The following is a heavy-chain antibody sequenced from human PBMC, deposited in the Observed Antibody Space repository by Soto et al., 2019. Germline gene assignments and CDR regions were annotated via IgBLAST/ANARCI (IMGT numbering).Heavy chain of an antibody. J-gene: IGHJ3*02. CDR3: AKATATGGGAFDI. Sequence: PGGSLRLSCAASGFICSSYDMSWVHQAPGKGLEWVSTILVDGRTFYVDSVKGRFTISRDSSKNTVYLQMNSLTAGDTALYYCAKATATGGGAFDICGKGTMVTAS. V-gene: IGHV3-23*01. CDR2: ILVDGRT. CDR1: GFICSSYD. D-gene: IGHD2-8*02.